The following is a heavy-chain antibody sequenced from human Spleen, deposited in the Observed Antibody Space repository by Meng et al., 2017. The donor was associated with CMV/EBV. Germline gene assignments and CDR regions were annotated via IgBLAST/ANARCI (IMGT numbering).Heavy chain of an antibody. CDR1: GYTFTSYG. Sequence: ASVKVSCKASGYTFTSYGISWVRQAPGQGLEWMGWIKLDSGGTKYAQKFQGRVTLTRDTSINTAYMELSRLRHDDTAVHYCARDPGCDDPSCYGIGWDLWGQGTLVTVSS. D-gene: IGHD2-2*01. CDR3: ARDPGCDDPSCYGIGWDL. V-gene: IGHV1-2*02. CDR2: IKLDSGGT. J-gene: IGHJ5*02.